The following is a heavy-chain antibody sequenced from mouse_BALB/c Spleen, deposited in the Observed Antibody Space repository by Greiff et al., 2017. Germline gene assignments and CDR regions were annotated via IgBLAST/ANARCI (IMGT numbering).Heavy chain of an antibody. J-gene: IGHJ3*01. D-gene: IGHD2-1*01. Sequence: VQLQQSGPELVKPGASVKMSCKASGYTFTSYVMHWVKQKPGQGLEWIGYINPYNDGTKYNEKFKGKATLTSDKSSSTAYMELSSLTSEDSAVYYCARDFGNYVKGFAYWGQGTLVTVSA. CDR2: INPYNDGT. CDR3: ARDFGNYVKGFAY. CDR1: GYTFTSYV. V-gene: IGHV1-14*01.